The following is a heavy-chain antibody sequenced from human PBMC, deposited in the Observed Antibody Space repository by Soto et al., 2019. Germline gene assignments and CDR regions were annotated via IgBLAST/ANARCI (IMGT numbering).Heavy chain of an antibody. V-gene: IGHV1-18*01. CDR3: ASSYCTNGVCYDAFDI. CDR2: ISAYNGNT. Sequence: ASVKVSCKASGYTFTSYGISWVRQAPGQGLEWMGWISAYNGNTNYAQKLQGRVTMTTDTSTSTAYMELRSLRSDDTAVYYCASSYCTNGVCYDAFDIWGQGTMVTVSS. CDR1: GYTFTSYG. D-gene: IGHD2-8*01. J-gene: IGHJ3*02.